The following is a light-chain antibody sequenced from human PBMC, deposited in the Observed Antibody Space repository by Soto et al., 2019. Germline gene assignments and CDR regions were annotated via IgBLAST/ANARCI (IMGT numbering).Light chain of an antibody. Sequence: QSALTQPASVSGSPGQSITISCTGTSSDVSGYNYVSWYQHHPGKAPKLMIYDVSNRPSGVSNRFSGSKSGNTASLTISGLQAEDEDDYYCNSYTSRSSVVFGGGTKLTVL. CDR3: NSYTSRSSVV. CDR2: DVS. CDR1: SSDVSGYNY. J-gene: IGLJ2*01. V-gene: IGLV2-14*03.